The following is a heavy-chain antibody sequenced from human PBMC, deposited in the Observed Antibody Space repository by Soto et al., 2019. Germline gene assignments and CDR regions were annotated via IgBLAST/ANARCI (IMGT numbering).Heavy chain of an antibody. CDR1: GXTFSXYX. J-gene: IGHJ4*02. CDR2: IKQDGSEK. Sequence: EVQLVESGGGLVQPGGSLRLSCAAXGXTFSXYXMXXXXXXXGXGLEWVANIKQDGSEKYYVDSVKGRFTISRDNAKNSLYLQMNSLRAEDTAVYYCAREWSMMLSLDYWGQGTLVTVSS. CDR3: AREWSMMLSLDY. V-gene: IGHV3-7*01. D-gene: IGHD2-8*01.